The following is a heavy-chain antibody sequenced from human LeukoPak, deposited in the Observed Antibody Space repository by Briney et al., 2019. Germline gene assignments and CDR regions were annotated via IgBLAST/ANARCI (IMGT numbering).Heavy chain of an antibody. Sequence: SETLSLTCTVSDYSISSGYYWGWIRQPAGKGLEWIGRIYTSGSTNYNPSLKSRVTMSVDTSKNQFSLKLSSVTAADTAVYYCARDSDYYYYMDVWGKGTTVTVSS. CDR1: DYSISSGYY. CDR3: ARDSDYYYYMDV. J-gene: IGHJ6*03. CDR2: IYTSGST. V-gene: IGHV4-4*07.